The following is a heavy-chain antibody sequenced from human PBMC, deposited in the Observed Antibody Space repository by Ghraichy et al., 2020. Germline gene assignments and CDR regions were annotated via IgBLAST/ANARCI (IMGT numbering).Heavy chain of an antibody. Sequence: GGSLRLSCAASGFTFSSYSMNWVRQAPGKGLEWVSYISSSSSTIYYADSVKGRFTISRDNAKNSLYLQMNSLRDEDTAVYYCARGGGATVTTNVRKARYYYYMDVWGKGTTVTVSS. CDR1: GFTFSSYS. J-gene: IGHJ6*03. CDR3: ARGGGATVTTNVRKARYYYYMDV. CDR2: ISSSSSTI. D-gene: IGHD4-17*01. V-gene: IGHV3-48*02.